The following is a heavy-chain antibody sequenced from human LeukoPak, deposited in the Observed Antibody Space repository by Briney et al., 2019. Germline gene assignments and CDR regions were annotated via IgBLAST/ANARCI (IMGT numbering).Heavy chain of an antibody. J-gene: IGHJ6*03. CDR1: GGSISSYC. V-gene: IGHV4-59*01. Sequence: SETLSLTCTVSGGSISSYCWSWIRQPPGKGLEWIGYIYYSGSTNYNPSLKSRVTISVDTSKNQFSLKLSSVTAADTAVYYCARGRSSMVRGYYYYYMDVWGKGTTVTISS. CDR2: IYYSGST. CDR3: ARGRSSMVRGYYYYYMDV. D-gene: IGHD3-10*01.